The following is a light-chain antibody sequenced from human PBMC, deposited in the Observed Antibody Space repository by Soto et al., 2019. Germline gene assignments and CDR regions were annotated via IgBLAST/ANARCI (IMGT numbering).Light chain of an antibody. CDR3: QQYYGTPLT. Sequence: DIVXTQSXDXLAVXLGERATINCXSSQSVLYNSNNXXXLAWYQQKPGQPPKLLIYWASTRESGVPDRFSGSGSGTDFTLTISSLQAEDVAVYYCQQYYGTPLTFGGGTKVEIK. V-gene: IGKV4-1*01. CDR1: QSVLYNSNNXXX. J-gene: IGKJ4*01. CDR2: WAS.